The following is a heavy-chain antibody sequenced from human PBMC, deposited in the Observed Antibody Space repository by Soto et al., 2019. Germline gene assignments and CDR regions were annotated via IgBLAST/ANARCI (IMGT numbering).Heavy chain of an antibody. J-gene: IGHJ5*01. Sequence: PGGSLRLSCAASGFTFNSYAMNWVRQAPGQGLEWVSSISSGGYVKYYADSVKGRFTISRDNAKNSQYLQMNSLRAEDTAIYYCVRFGSSNWFVSWGQGTVVTGFS. CDR3: VRFGSSNWFVS. V-gene: IGHV3-21*01. D-gene: IGHD6-6*01. CDR1: GFTFNSYA. CDR2: ISSGGYVK.